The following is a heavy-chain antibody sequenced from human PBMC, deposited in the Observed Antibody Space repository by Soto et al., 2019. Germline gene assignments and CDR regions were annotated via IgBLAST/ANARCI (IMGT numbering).Heavy chain of an antibody. CDR3: VRGAYIGYGHASDY. Sequence: PSETLSLPCPPSAVAITTYYWSWIRQPPGKVLEWISYNNHSGTTNYNPSLKSRVTISVDTSKTHFSLRPPSVTAADTAIYYCVRGAYIGYGHASDYWGQRPLVTVSS. CDR1: AVAITTYY. CDR2: NNHSGTT. V-gene: IGHV4-59*01. J-gene: IGHJ4*02. D-gene: IGHD5-12*01.